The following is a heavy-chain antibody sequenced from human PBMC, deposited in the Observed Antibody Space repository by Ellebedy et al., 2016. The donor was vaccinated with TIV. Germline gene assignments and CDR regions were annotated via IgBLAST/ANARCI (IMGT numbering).Heavy chain of an antibody. V-gene: IGHV3-74*01. Sequence: GESLKISCEASGITIISYWMHWVRQTPGKGLVWVSRINSDGSSTSYADSVKGRFTISRDNSKSTMYLEMNSLRAEDTAIYYCAKDRVGGDGKWVFDLWGQGTKVTVSS. CDR2: INSDGSST. CDR3: AKDRVGGDGKWVFDL. J-gene: IGHJ3*01. D-gene: IGHD3-16*01. CDR1: GITIISYW.